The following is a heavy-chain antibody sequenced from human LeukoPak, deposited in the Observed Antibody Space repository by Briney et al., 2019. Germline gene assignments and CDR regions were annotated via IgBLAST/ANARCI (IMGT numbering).Heavy chain of an antibody. V-gene: IGHV1-18*01. CDR2: ISAYNGNT. J-gene: IGHJ4*02. Sequence: ASVKVSCKASGYTFTNYGISWVRQAPGQGLEWMGWISAYNGNTNYAQKLQGRITMTTDTSTSTAYMEVRILRSDDTAVYYCARGPAAIPLDYWGQGTLVTVSS. CDR3: ARGPAAIPLDY. D-gene: IGHD2-2*01. CDR1: GYTFTNYG.